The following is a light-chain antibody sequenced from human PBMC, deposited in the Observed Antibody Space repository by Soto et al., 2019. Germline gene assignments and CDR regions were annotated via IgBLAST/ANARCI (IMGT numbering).Light chain of an antibody. CDR3: QKDGTRR. CDR2: GAS. Sequence: PGERATLSCRASQSVSSHLAWYQQKPGQAPRLLIYGASSRATGIPDRFSGSGSGTDFTLTISRLEPEDFAVYYCQKDGTRRFGQGTKVDIK. V-gene: IGKV3-20*01. J-gene: IGKJ1*01. CDR1: QSVSSH.